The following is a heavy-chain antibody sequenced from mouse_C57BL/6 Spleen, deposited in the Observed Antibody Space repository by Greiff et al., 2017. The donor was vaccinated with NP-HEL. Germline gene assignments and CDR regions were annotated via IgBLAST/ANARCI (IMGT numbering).Heavy chain of an antibody. J-gene: IGHJ3*01. CDR1: GYTFTSYW. V-gene: IGHV1-61*01. CDR3: ARSAYYKGGFAY. CDR2: IYPSDSET. D-gene: IGHD2-12*01. Sequence: QVQLKQPGAELVRPGSSVKLSCKASGYTFTSYWMDWVKQRPGQGLEWIGNIYPSDSETHYNQKFKDKATLTVDKSSSTAYMQLSSLTSEDSAVYYCARSAYYKGGFAYWGQGTLVTVSA.